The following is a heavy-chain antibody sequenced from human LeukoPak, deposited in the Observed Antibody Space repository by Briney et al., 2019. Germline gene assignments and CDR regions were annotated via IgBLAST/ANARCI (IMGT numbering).Heavy chain of an antibody. V-gene: IGHV4-59*01. J-gene: IGHJ5*02. CDR1: GGSISSYN. CDR2: ISYSGNT. D-gene: IGHD1-1*01. Sequence: PSETLSFTCTVSGGSISSYNWTCIRHPPRKELEWIGYISYSGNTHNNPSLNSRVTISADSSKNQFSLKLSSVTAADTAVYYCARRPKTTGANWFDPWGQGTLVIVSS. CDR3: ARRPKTTGANWFDP.